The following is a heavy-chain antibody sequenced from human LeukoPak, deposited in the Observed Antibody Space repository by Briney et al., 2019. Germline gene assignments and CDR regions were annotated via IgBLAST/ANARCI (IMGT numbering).Heavy chain of an antibody. CDR2: ISSDGSST. V-gene: IGHV3-74*01. CDR1: GLTFRSYW. D-gene: IGHD3-10*01. Sequence: GGSLRLSCAASGLTFRSYWMHWVRQDPGKGPVWVSRISSDGSSTSYADSVKGRFTISRDNAKNTLYLQMDSLRAEDTAVYYCARDRIEASGSYSPHYYYYAVDVWGQGTTATVSS. J-gene: IGHJ6*02. CDR3: ARDRIEASGSYSPHYYYYAVDV.